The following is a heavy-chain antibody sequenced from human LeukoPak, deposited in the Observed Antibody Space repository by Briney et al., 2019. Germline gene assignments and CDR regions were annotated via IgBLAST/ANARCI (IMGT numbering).Heavy chain of an antibody. Sequence: SETLSLTCTVSGVSISSLYWSWMRHPPGKGLEWIGYIYYSGSESTNYSPSLKSRVTISVDTSKNQFSLKLSSVTAADTALYYCARVNLGEYYFDYWGQGTLVTVSS. CDR3: ARVNLGEYYFDY. V-gene: IGHV4-59*01. CDR1: GVSISSLY. CDR2: IYYSGSEST. J-gene: IGHJ4*02.